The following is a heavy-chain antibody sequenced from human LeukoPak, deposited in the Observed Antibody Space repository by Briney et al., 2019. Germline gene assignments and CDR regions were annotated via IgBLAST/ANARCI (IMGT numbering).Heavy chain of an antibody. J-gene: IGHJ5*02. CDR3: ASTRRGYYYDSSA. D-gene: IGHD3-22*01. V-gene: IGHV4-31*03. CDR2: IYYSGST. Sequence: PSETLSLTCTVSGGSISSGGYYWSWIRQHPGKGLEWIGYIYYSGSTYYNPSLKSRVTISVDTSKSQFSLKLSSVTAADTAVYYCASTRRGYYYDSSAWGQGTLVTVSS. CDR1: GGSISSGGYY.